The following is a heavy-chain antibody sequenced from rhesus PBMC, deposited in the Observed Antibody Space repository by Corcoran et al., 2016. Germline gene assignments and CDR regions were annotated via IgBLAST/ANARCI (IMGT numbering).Heavy chain of an antibody. CDR1: GGSFSGYY. J-gene: IGHJ3*01. CDR3: ARESLGAFDF. Sequence: QVQLQESGPGLVKPSETLSLTCAVSGGSFSGYYWGWIRQPPGKGLEWIGYISGSSGSTDYNPSLTGRVTISTDTSKNQFSLKLSSVTAADTAVYYCARESLGAFDFWGQGLRVTVSS. D-gene: IGHD3-34*01. V-gene: IGHV4-165*01. CDR2: ISGSSGST.